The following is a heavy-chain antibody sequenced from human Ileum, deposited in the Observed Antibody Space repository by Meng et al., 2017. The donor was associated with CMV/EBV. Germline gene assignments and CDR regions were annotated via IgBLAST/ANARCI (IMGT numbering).Heavy chain of an antibody. D-gene: IGHD1-1*01. J-gene: IGHJ4*02. Sequence: GESLKISCLASGFTFSNYWMTWVRQAPGKGLEWVANLNQDGSGKFYMDSVKGRFSISRDNAKNSLFLELNSLRAEDTAFYYCVQEQLGWGQGTRVTGSS. CDR2: LNQDGSGK. V-gene: IGHV3-7*01. CDR3: VQEQLG. CDR1: GFTFSNYW.